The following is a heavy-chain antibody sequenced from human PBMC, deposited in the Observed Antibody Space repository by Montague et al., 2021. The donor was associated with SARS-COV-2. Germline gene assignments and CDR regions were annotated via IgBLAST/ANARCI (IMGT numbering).Heavy chain of an antibody. CDR2: INHRGTS. J-gene: IGHJ4*02. D-gene: IGHD3-22*01. V-gene: IGHV4-34*01. CDR1: GGSITDYY. Sequence: SETLSLTCAVYGGSITDYYWSWIRQPPGKGPEWIGEINHRGTSNYNPSLKSRVSISVDTSKNQFSLYLGSVTAADTAVYYCARGRQHFNMIVVVMTGGEYYFDXWAQGTLVTVSS. CDR3: ARGRQHFNMIVVVMTGGEYYFDX.